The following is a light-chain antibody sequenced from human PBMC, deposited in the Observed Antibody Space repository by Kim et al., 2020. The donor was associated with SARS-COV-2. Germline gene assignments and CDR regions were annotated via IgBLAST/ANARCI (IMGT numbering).Light chain of an antibody. V-gene: IGLV3-9*01. CDR1: NIGSKN. J-gene: IGLJ2*01. CDR3: QVWDSSPVV. Sequence: SVALGQTARITCGGNNIGSKNVHWYQQKPGQAPVLVIYRDGERPSGIPERFSGSNSGNTATLTISRAQAGDEADYYCQVWDSSPVVFGGGTQLTVL. CDR2: RDG.